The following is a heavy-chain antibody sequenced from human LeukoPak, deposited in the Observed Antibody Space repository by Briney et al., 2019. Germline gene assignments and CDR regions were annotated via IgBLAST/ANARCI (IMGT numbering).Heavy chain of an antibody. CDR1: GFTFSSYA. CDR3: AKAGRIVVVVAATPFDP. V-gene: IGHV3-23*01. J-gene: IGHJ5*02. D-gene: IGHD2-15*01. Sequence: GGSLRLSCAASGFTFSSYAMSWVRQAPGKGLEWVSAISGSGGSTYYADSVKGRFTISRDNSKNTLYLQMNSLRAEDTAVYYYAKAGRIVVVVAATPFDPWGQGTLVTVSS. CDR2: ISGSGGST.